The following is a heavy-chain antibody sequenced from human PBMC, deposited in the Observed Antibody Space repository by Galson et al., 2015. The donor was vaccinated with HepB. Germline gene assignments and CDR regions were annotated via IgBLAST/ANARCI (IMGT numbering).Heavy chain of an antibody. CDR3: ARDPLAAAGTSGWFDP. CDR2: IIPIFGTA. Sequence: SVKVSCKASGGTFSSYAISWVRQAPGQGLEWMGGIIPIFGTANYAQKFQGRVTITADKSTSTAYMELSSLRSEDTAVYYCARDPLAAAGTSGWFDPSGQGTLVTVSS. V-gene: IGHV1-69*06. J-gene: IGHJ5*02. D-gene: IGHD6-13*01. CDR1: GGTFSSYA.